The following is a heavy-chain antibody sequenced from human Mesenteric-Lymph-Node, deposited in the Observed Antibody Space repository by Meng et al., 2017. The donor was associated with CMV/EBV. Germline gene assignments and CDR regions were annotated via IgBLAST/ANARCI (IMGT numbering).Heavy chain of an antibody. V-gene: IGHV1-46*01. CDR3: ARDSAVVVPAAIPRSGGMDV. D-gene: IGHD2-2*02. CDR1: GYTFTGYY. J-gene: IGHJ6*02. Sequence: ASVKVSCKTSGYTFTGYYMHWVRQAPGQGLEWMGWINPNSGGSTSYAQKFQGRVTMTRDTSTSTVYMELSSLRSEDTAVYYCARDSAVVVPAAIPRSGGMDVWGQGTTVTVSS. CDR2: INPNSGGST.